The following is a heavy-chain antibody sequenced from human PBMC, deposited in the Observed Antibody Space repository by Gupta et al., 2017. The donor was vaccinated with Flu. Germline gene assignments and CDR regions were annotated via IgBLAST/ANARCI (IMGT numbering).Heavy chain of an antibody. CDR1: GYIFTNYY. V-gene: IGHV1-46*01. D-gene: IGHD2-2*01. CDR2: NYISADTT. Sequence: QVHLVQSGAEVKEPGASVTVSCTASGYIFTNYYMHWVRQAPGQGLEWVGMNYISADTTASAQKFRRRVTMTRDTSTNTVYMEMSSLGSEDTAVYYCVREYHGGHLDYWGPGTQVTVSS. CDR3: VREYHGGHLDY. J-gene: IGHJ4*02.